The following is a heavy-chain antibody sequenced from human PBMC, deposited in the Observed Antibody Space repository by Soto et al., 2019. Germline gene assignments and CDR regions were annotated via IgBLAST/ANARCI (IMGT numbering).Heavy chain of an antibody. J-gene: IGHJ4*02. CDR2: INWNGDST. Sequence: GGSLRLSCAASGFGFDEYGMSWVRQVPGKGLEWVSGINWNGDSTGYADSVKGRFTISRDKAKNSLYLQMNSLRDEDTALYYCAKSRNSRLYFYDYWGQGTLVTVSS. CDR1: GFGFDEYG. CDR3: AKSRNSRLYFYDY. V-gene: IGHV3-20*04. D-gene: IGHD3-10*01.